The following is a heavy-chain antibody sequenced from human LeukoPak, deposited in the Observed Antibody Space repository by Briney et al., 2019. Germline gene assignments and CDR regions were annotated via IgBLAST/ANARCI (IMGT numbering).Heavy chain of an antibody. CDR2: ISYDGSNK. CDR1: GFTFSSYG. CDR3: ASDQGSTWHFDY. J-gene: IGHJ4*02. D-gene: IGHD6-13*01. Sequence: GGSLRLSCAASGFTFSSYGMHWVRQAPGKGLEWGAVISYDGSNKYYADSVKGRFTISRDNSKNTLYLQMNSLRAEDTAVYYCASDQGSTWHFDYWGQGTLVTVSS. V-gene: IGHV3-30*03.